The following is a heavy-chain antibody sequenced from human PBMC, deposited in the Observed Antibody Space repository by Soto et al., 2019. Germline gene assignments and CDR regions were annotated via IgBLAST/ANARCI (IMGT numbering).Heavy chain of an antibody. CDR1: GGTFSSYT. D-gene: IGHD5-12*01. V-gene: IGHV1-69*02. Sequence: QVQLVQSGAEVKKPGSSVKVSCKASGGTFSSYTISWVRQAPGQGLEWMGRIIPILGIANYAQKFQGRVTITADKSTSTAYMELSSLRYEETAVYYCERAVRGYEYYYYYMDVWGKGTTVTVSS. J-gene: IGHJ6*03. CDR2: IIPILGIA. CDR3: ERAVRGYEYYYYYMDV.